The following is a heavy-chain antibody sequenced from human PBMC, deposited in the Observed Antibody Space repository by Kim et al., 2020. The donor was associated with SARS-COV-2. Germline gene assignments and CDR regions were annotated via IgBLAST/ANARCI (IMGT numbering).Heavy chain of an antibody. CDR3: ARAGAGMDV. D-gene: IGHD3-10*01. CDR1: GYTFIGNY. V-gene: IGHV1-2*06. CDR2: INPNSGDT. J-gene: IGHJ6*02. Sequence: ASVKVSCKASGYTFIGNYIYWVRQAPGQGLQWVGRINPNSGDTNYAQKFQGRVTMTRDTSISTAYMELSRLTSDDTAVYYCARAGAGMDVWGQGTTVTVS.